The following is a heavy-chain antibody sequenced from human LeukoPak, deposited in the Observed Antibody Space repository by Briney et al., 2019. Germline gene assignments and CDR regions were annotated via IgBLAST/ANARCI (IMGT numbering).Heavy chain of an antibody. CDR1: GYTFTGCY. Sequence: ASVKVSCKASGYTFTGCYMHWVRQAPGQGLEWMGWINPNSGGTNYAQKFQGRVTMTRDTSISTAYMELRSLRSDDTAVYYCAREAHITMVRGVTDYWGQGTLVTVSS. D-gene: IGHD3-10*01. J-gene: IGHJ4*02. CDR2: INPNSGGT. CDR3: AREAHITMVRGVTDY. V-gene: IGHV1-2*02.